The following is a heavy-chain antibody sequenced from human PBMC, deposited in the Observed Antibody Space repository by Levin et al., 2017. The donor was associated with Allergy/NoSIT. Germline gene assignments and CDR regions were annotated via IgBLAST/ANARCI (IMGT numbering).Heavy chain of an antibody. CDR2: IYPDDSNT. CDR1: GYTFANYW. D-gene: IGHD4-17*01. J-gene: IGHJ4*02. CDR3: ARLAYRGYGDYTISTFDY. V-gene: IGHV5-51*01. Sequence: KVSCKGFGYTFANYWIGWVRQLPGKGLEWMGIIYPDDSNTRYSPSFQGQVTISADKSISTAYLQWSSLKASDTAMYYCARLAYRGYGDYTISTFDYWGQGTLVTVFS.